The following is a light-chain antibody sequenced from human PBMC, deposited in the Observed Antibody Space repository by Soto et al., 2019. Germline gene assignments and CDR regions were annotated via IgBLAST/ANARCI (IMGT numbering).Light chain of an antibody. CDR2: DSS. CDR1: QSVRNW. V-gene: IGKV1-5*01. Sequence: DIQITQSPSTLFASVGDRVTITCRASQSVRNWLAWYQQKPGRAPQLLIYDSSTLEPGVPSRFSGSGSGTEFTLTISSLQPDDFATYYCQHYNSYSEAFGQGTKVDIK. CDR3: QHYNSYSEA. J-gene: IGKJ1*01.